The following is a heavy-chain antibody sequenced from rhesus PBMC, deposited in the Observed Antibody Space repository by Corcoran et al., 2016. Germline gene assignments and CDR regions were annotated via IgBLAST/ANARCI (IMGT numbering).Heavy chain of an antibody. V-gene: IGHV4-169*02. CDR2: IYGSGSST. J-gene: IGHJ4*01. CDR1: GGSISSSY. D-gene: IGHD6-13*01. CDR3: ARDGTYSSWSLDY. Sequence: QLQLQESGPGLVKPSETLSVTCAVSGGSISSSYWSWIRQAPGKGLEWIGYIYGSGSSTNYNPSLKSRVNLSVDTSKNQLSLKLSSVTTADTAVYYCARDGTYSSWSLDYWGQGVLVTVSS.